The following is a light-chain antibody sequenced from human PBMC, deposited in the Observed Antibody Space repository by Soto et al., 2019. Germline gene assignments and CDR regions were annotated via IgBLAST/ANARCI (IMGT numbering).Light chain of an antibody. Sequence: QSVPTQPRSVSGSPGQSVIVSCTGTSSDVGGYEYVSWFQHSPDKAPKLIIYDVNNRPAGVPDRFAGSKSGNTASLTISGLQAEDEADYYGRPYAGTDTPVVFGGGTKLTVL. CDR2: DVN. CDR3: RPYAGTDTPVV. J-gene: IGLJ2*01. V-gene: IGLV2-11*01. CDR1: SSDVGGYEY.